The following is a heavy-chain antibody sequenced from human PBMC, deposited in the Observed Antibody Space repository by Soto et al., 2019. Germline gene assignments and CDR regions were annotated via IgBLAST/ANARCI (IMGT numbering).Heavy chain of an antibody. Sequence: PSETLSLTCTVSGGSISSSSYYWGWIRQPPGKGLEWIGSIYYSGSTYYNPSLKSRVTISVDTSKNQFSMKLSSVTAADTAVYYFARHVSLPAARYYYYMDVWGKGTTVTVSS. CDR3: ARHVSLPAARYYYYMDV. CDR2: IYYSGST. V-gene: IGHV4-39*01. J-gene: IGHJ6*03. D-gene: IGHD2-2*01. CDR1: GGSISSSSYY.